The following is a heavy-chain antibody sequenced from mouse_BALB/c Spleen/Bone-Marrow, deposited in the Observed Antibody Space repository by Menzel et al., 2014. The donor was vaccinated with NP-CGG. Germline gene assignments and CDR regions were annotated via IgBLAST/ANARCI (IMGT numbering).Heavy chain of an antibody. CDR1: GFTFSSYT. Sequence: EVMLVESGGGLVKPGGSLKLSCAASGFTFSSYTMSWVRQTPEKRLEWVATISSGGSYTYYPDSVKGRFTISRDNAKNTLYLQMSSLKSEDTSMYYCTRDDYDGVFVCWGQGTLVTGSA. D-gene: IGHD2-4*01. CDR3: TRDDYDGVFVC. V-gene: IGHV5-6-4*01. CDR2: ISSGGSYT. J-gene: IGHJ3*01.